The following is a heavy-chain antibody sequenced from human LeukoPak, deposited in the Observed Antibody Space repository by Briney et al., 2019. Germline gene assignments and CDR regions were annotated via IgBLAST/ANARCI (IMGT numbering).Heavy chain of an antibody. J-gene: IGHJ4*02. V-gene: IGHV3-30*04. CDR1: GFTFTSYA. CDR3: ARDRRPTIAVPYYFDN. CDR2: ISYDGGNK. D-gene: IGHD6-19*01. Sequence: QPGESLRLSCATSGFTFTSYAFHWVRQAPGKGLEGVAVISYDGGNKYYADSVKGRFLISRDNSKNTMYLQIYSLKPEDTAVYYCARDRRPTIAVPYYFDNWGQGTLVTVSS.